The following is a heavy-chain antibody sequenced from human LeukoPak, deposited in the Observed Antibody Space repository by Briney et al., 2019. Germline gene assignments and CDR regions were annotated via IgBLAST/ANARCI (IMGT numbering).Heavy chain of an antibody. CDR1: GGSVSSGSYY. J-gene: IGHJ6*03. CDR2: IYYSGST. Sequence: TSSETLSLTCTVSGGSVSSGSYYWSWIRQPPGKGLEWIGYIYYSGSTNYNPSLKSRVTISVDTSKNQFSLKLSSVTAADTAVYYCARYTAIHYYMDVWGEGTTVTVSS. CDR3: ARYTAIHYYMDV. D-gene: IGHD5-18*01. V-gene: IGHV4-61*01.